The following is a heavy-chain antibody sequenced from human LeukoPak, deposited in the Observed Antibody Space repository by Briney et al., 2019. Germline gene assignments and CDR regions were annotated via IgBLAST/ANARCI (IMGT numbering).Heavy chain of an antibody. Sequence: ASVKVSCKASGYTFTGYYMHWVRQAPGQGLEWMGWINPNSGGTNYAQKFQGWVTMTRDTSISTAYMELSRLRSDDTAVYYCARAASIAVARGLFDYWGQGTLVTVSS. J-gene: IGHJ4*02. CDR1: GYTFTGYY. CDR2: INPNSGGT. V-gene: IGHV1-2*04. D-gene: IGHD6-19*01. CDR3: ARAASIAVARGLFDY.